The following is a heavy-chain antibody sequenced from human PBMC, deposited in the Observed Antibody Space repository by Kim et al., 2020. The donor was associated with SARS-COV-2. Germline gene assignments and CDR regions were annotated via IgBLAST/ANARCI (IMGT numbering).Heavy chain of an antibody. CDR2: ISAYNGNT. Sequence: ASVKVSCKASGYTFTSYGISWVRQAPGQGLEWMGWISAYNGNTNYAQKLQGRVTMTTDTSTSTAYMELRSLRSDDTPVYYCARDPVGYCSSTSCSPGYYYYYGMDVWGQGTTVTVSS. CDR3: ARDPVGYCSSTSCSPGYYYYYGMDV. V-gene: IGHV1-18*01. J-gene: IGHJ6*02. D-gene: IGHD2-2*01. CDR1: GYTFTSYG.